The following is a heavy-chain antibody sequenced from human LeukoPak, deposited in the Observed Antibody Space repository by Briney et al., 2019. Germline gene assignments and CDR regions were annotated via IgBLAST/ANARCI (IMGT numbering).Heavy chain of an antibody. CDR3: ARGLIVGATRDAFDI. V-gene: IGHV3-21*01. D-gene: IGHD1-26*01. Sequence: GGSLRLSCAASGFTFSSYSMNWVRQAPGKGLEWVSSISSSSSYIYYADSVKGRFTISRDNAKNSLYLQMNSLRAEDTAVYYCARGLIVGATRDAFDIWGQGTMVTVSS. CDR2: ISSSSSYI. J-gene: IGHJ3*02. CDR1: GFTFSSYS.